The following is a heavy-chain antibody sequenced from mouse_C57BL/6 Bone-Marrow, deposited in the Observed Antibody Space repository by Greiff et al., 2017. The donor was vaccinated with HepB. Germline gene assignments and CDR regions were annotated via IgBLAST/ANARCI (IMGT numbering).Heavy chain of an antibody. CDR1: GYTFTSYW. CDR3: ARSPFYYGSSPDYAMDY. D-gene: IGHD1-1*01. V-gene: IGHV1-64*01. J-gene: IGHJ4*01. CDR2: IHPKSGST. Sequence: QVQLQQPGAELVKPGASVKLSCKASGYTFTSYWMHWVKQRPGQGLEWIGMIHPKSGSTNYNEKFKSKATLTVDKSSSTAYMQLSSLTSEDSAVYYCARSPFYYGSSPDYAMDYWGQGTSVTVSS.